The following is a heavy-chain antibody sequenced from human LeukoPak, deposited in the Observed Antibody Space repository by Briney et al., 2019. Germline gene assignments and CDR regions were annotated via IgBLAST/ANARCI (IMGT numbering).Heavy chain of an antibody. V-gene: IGHV1-2*02. J-gene: IGHJ6*03. D-gene: IGHD3-22*01. CDR2: INPNSGGT. CDR1: GYTFTGYY. CDR3: ARDGSGYYHYYYYMDV. Sequence: ASVKVSCKASGYTFTGYYMHWVRQAPGQGLEWMGWINPNSGGTNYAQKFQGRVTMTRDTSISTAYMELSRLRSDDTAVYYCARDGSGYYHYYYYMDVWGKGTTVTVSS.